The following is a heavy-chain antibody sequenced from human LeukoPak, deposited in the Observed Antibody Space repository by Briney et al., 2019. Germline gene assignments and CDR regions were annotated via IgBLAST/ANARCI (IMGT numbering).Heavy chain of an antibody. CDR3: AKDRAPYASGSYYNGSIDS. D-gene: IGHD3-10*01. J-gene: IGHJ4*02. CDR1: GFTFHNYA. Sequence: GGSLRLSCAASGFTFHNYAMNWVRQAPGKGLEWGSTINGRGNGPHYSDSVKGRFTISRDNSKNTLDLQMTSLRADDTAVYYCAKDRAPYASGSYYNGSIDSWGQGTLSPSPQ. CDR2: INGRGNGP. V-gene: IGHV3-23*01.